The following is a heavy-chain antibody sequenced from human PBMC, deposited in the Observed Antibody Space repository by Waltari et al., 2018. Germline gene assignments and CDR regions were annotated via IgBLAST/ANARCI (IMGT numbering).Heavy chain of an antibody. J-gene: IGHJ6*02. V-gene: IGHV3-21*06. CDR1: GFAFSSKT. Sequence: EVQLVESGGGLVKPGGSLRLSCEASGFAFSSKTMTWVRQAPGKGLEWVASISSTSGYIHYGDSVKGRFTISRDNAKNSLHLQMDGLRGEDMGLYYCAGRILAGGGMDIWGQGTTVTVSS. CDR3: AGRILAGGGMDI. CDR2: ISSTSGYI. D-gene: IGHD2-15*01.